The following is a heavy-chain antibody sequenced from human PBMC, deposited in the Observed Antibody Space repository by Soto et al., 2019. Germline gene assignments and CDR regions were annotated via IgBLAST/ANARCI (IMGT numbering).Heavy chain of an antibody. V-gene: IGHV3-21*01. D-gene: IGHD1-26*01. J-gene: IGHJ5*02. CDR3: ARDPIVGATKYNWFDP. CDR2: ISSSSSYI. Sequence: PGGSLRLSCAASGFTFSSYSMNWVRQAPGKGLEWVSSISSSSSYIYYADSVKGRFTISRDNAKNSLYLQMNSLRAEDTAVYYCARDPIVGATKYNWFDPWGQGTLVTVSS. CDR1: GFTFSSYS.